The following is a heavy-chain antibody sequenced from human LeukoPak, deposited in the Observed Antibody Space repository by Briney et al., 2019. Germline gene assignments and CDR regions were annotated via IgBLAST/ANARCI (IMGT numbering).Heavy chain of an antibody. CDR1: GFTFCNYA. Sequence: PGGSLRLSCAASGFTFCNYAMNWVRQAPGKGLEYVSGISSNGGSTNYANSEKGRFTISRDNSKNTLYLQMGSLRAEDMAVYYCARDGGTYCGGDCYGDWGQGTLVTVSS. CDR2: ISSNGGST. D-gene: IGHD2-21*02. V-gene: IGHV3-64*01. CDR3: ARDGGTYCGGDCYGD. J-gene: IGHJ4*02.